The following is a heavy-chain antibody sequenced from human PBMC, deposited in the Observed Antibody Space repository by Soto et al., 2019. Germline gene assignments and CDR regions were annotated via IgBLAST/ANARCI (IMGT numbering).Heavy chain of an antibody. CDR3: AKKRAAGSGYLYYFDS. J-gene: IGHJ4*02. V-gene: IGHV3-23*01. Sequence: SLRLSCAASGFTFSSYAMSWVRQAPGKGLEWVSAISGSGGSTYYADSVKGRFTISRDNSKNTLYLQMNSLRAEDTAVYYCAKKRAAGSGYLYYFDSWGQGTLVTVSS. D-gene: IGHD3-22*01. CDR2: ISGSGGST. CDR1: GFTFSSYA.